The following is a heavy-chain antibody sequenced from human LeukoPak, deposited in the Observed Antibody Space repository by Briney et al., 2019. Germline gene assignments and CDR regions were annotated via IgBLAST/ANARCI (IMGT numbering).Heavy chain of an antibody. CDR3: ARHRSGGSQDDAFDI. CDR2: IKQDGSEK. CDR1: EFTLSTLW. D-gene: IGHD2-15*01. V-gene: IGHV3-7*01. Sequence: GGSLGLSRAASEFTLSTLWMSGVRQARGKGREWVADIKQDGSEKSYADAVKGGYTVSRQNAQNSLFPQMHSLRAEDTAVYYFARHRSGGSQDDAFDIWGQGKMVIVSS. J-gene: IGHJ3*02.